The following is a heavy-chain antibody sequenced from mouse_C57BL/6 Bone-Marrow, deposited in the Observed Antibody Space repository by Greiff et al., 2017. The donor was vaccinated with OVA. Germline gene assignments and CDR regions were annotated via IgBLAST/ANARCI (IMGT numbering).Heavy chain of an antibody. V-gene: IGHV1-26*01. CDR2: INPNNGGT. Sequence: EVQLQQSGPELVKPGASVKISCKASGYTFTDYYMNWVKQSHGKSLEWIGDINPNNGGTSYNQKFKGKATLTVDKSSSTAYMELRSLTSEDSAVYYCARRGDGYYVDYWGQGTTLTVSS. J-gene: IGHJ2*01. CDR3: ARRGDGYYVDY. D-gene: IGHD2-3*01. CDR1: GYTFTDYY.